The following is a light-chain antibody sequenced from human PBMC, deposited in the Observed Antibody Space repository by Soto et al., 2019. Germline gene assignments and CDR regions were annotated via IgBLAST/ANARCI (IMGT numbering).Light chain of an antibody. CDR1: QSVSSSY. CDR2: GAS. V-gene: IGKV3-20*01. Sequence: EIVLTPSPGTLSLSPGDRATLSCRASQSVSSSYLAWYQQKAGQAPRLLIYGASRRATGIPDRFSGSGSGTDFTLTISRLEPADFAVYYCQQYDSSPWAFGQGTKVDIK. CDR3: QQYDSSPWA. J-gene: IGKJ1*01.